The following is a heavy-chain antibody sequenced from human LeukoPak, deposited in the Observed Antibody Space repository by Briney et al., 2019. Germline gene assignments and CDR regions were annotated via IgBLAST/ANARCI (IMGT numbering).Heavy chain of an antibody. D-gene: IGHD5-12*01. CDR2: IRYDGSNK. CDR3: AKDSRGYSGFDVDYYYGMDV. V-gene: IGHV3-30*02. CDR1: GFTFSSYG. J-gene: IGHJ6*02. Sequence: GGSLRLSCAASGFTFSSYGMHWVRQAPGKGLEWVAFIRYDGSNKYYADSVKGRFTISRDNSKNTLYLQMNSLRAEDTAVYYCAKDSRGYSGFDVDYYYGMDVWGQGTTVTVSS.